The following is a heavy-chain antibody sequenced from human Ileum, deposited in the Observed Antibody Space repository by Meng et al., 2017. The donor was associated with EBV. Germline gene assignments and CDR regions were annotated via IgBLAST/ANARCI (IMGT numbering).Heavy chain of an antibody. J-gene: IGHJ4*02. Sequence: QVQLQESAQGLVKPSDTLSLTCTVSGGSISSYYWSWIRQPPGKGLEWIGYIYYSGSTNYNPSLKSRVTISVDTSKNQFSLNLSSVTAADTAVYYCARGGWSLDYWGQGTLVTVPS. CDR1: GGSISSYY. CDR3: ARGGWSLDY. CDR2: IYYSGST. V-gene: IGHV4-59*08. D-gene: IGHD2-15*01.